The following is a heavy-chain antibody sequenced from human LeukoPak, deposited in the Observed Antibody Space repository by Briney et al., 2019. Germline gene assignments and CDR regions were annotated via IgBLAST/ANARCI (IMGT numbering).Heavy chain of an antibody. Sequence: SETLSLTCTVSGGSITSYYWTWVRQPPGKGLEWIGHGYYSGTTNYNPSLKSRVTISVDASKNQFSLKVSSVTAADTAVYHCARDAYSSGYYFFDYWGQGTLVTVSS. J-gene: IGHJ4*02. CDR1: GGSITSYY. CDR3: ARDAYSSGYYFFDY. V-gene: IGHV4-59*01. D-gene: IGHD6-19*01. CDR2: GYYSGTT.